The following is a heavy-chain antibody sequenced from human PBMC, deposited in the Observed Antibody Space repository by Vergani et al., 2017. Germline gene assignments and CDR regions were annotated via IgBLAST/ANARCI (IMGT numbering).Heavy chain of an antibody. J-gene: IGHJ5*02. CDR1: GYTLTELS. CDR3: ATQPIVGCSSTSCYGWFDP. Sequence: QVQLVQSGAEVKKPGASVKVSCKVSGYTLTELSMHWVRQAPGKGLEWMGGFDPEDGETIYAQKFQGRVTMTEDTSTDTAYMELSSLRSGDTAVYYCATQPIVGCSSTSCYGWFDPWGQGTLVTVSS. CDR2: FDPEDGET. D-gene: IGHD2-2*01. V-gene: IGHV1-24*01.